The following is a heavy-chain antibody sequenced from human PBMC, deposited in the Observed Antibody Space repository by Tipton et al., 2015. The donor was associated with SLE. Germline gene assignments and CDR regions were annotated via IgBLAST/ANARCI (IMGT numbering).Heavy chain of an antibody. Sequence: TLSLTCAVSGYSISSGYYWGWIRQPPGKGLEWIGGMYHSGSTYYNPSLKSRVTISVDTSKNQFSLKLSSMTAADTAVYYCVYGDWLGLDYWGQGTLVTVSS. CDR3: VYGDWLGLDY. D-gene: IGHD4-17*01. V-gene: IGHV4-38-2*01. J-gene: IGHJ4*02. CDR1: GYSISSGYY. CDR2: MYHSGST.